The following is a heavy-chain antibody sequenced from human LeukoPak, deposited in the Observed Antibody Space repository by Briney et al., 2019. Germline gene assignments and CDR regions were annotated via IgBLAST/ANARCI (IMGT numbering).Heavy chain of an antibody. CDR3: AGREITMVRGAKFDP. V-gene: IGHV4-34*01. J-gene: IGHJ5*02. CDR1: GGSFSGYY. D-gene: IGHD3-10*01. CDR2: INHSGST. Sequence: SETLSLTCAVYGGSFSGYYWSWIRQPPGKGLEWTGEINHSGSTNYNPSLKSRVTISVDTSKNQFSLKLSSVTAADTAVYYCAGREITMVRGAKFDPWGQGTLVTVSS.